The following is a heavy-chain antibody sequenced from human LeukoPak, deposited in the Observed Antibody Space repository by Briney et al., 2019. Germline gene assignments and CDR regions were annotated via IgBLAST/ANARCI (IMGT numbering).Heavy chain of an antibody. J-gene: IGHJ4*02. V-gene: IGHV3-74*01. CDR1: GFTFSSYW. D-gene: IGHD3-22*01. CDR2: INSDGSST. Sequence: AGGSLRLSCAASGFTFSSYWMHWVRQAPGKGLVWVSRINSDGSSTSYADSVKGRFTISRDNSKNTLYLQMNSLRAEDTAVYYCAKDRTMIVAVILDYWGQGTLVTVSS. CDR3: AKDRTMIVAVILDY.